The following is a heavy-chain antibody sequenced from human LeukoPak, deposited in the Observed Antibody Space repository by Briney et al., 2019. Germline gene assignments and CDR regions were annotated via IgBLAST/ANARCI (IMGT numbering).Heavy chain of an antibody. CDR1: GFTFSTHA. J-gene: IGHJ4*02. V-gene: IGHV3-64*01. D-gene: IGHD5-18*01. CDR2: ISSGGGST. Sequence: GGSLRLSCAASGFTFSTHAMHWVRQAPGKGLEYVSAISSGGGSTYYAKSVKDRFTISRDNSKNTLYLQMGSLRAEDMAVYYCARDRGYRYDYWGQGTLVTVSS. CDR3: ARDRGYRYDY.